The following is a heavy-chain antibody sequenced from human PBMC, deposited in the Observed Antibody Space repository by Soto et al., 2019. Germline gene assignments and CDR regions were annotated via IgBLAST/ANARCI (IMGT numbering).Heavy chain of an antibody. J-gene: IGHJ6*02. D-gene: IGHD3-16*02. CDR2: FDPEDGEA. CDR1: GHTLTKLA. Sequence: QDQLVQSGAEVKKPGASVKVSCKVSGHTLTKLAIYWVRQAAGKGLEWRGGFDPEDGEAIYAQKFQGRVTMTEDTSTDTAYMELSGLRSEDTAVYYCATRVSSLGYYNGMNVWGQGTTVTVSS. V-gene: IGHV1-24*01. CDR3: ATRVSSLGYYNGMNV.